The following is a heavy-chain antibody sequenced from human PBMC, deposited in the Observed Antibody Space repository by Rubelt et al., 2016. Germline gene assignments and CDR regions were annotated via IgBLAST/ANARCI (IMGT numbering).Heavy chain of an antibody. CDR3: ARDDDGSGRNY. Sequence: QVQLQESGPGLVKPSETLSLTCTVSGGSISSYYWRWIRQPPVKGLEWIGEINHSGSTNYNPSLKSRVTISVDTSERQFSLKLSSVTAADTAVYYCARDDDGSGRNYWGQGTLVTVSS. CDR2: INHSGST. CDR1: GGSISSYY. J-gene: IGHJ4*02. D-gene: IGHD3-22*01. V-gene: IGHV4-59*01.